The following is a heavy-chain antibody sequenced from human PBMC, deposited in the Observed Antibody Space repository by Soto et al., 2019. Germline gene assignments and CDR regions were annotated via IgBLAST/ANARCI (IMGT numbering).Heavy chain of an antibody. D-gene: IGHD3-22*01. CDR2: ISGSGGST. CDR1: GFTFSSYA. J-gene: IGHJ4*02. CDR3: AKEYYYDSSAKFPFDY. Sequence: GGSLRLSCAASGFTFSSYAMSWVRQAPGKGLEWVSAISGSGGSTYYADSVKGRFTISRDNSKNTLYLQMNSLRAEDTAVYYCAKEYYYDSSAKFPFDYWGQGTLVSVSS. V-gene: IGHV3-23*01.